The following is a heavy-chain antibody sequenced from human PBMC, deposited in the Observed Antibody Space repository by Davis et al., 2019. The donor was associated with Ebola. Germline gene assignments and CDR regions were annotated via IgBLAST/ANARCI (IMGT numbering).Heavy chain of an antibody. CDR2: IYYSGST. CDR3: ARDLRYDSSGSDYYFYMDV. V-gene: IGHV4-31*03. D-gene: IGHD3-22*01. Sequence: PSETLSLTCTVSGGSISRGGSYWTWIRQHPGKGLEWIGYIYYSGSTYYKPSLKSRVTISLDTSKNQFSLNLYSLTAADTAVYYCARDLRYDSSGSDYYFYMDVWGKGTTVTVSS. CDR1: GGSISRGGSY. J-gene: IGHJ6*03.